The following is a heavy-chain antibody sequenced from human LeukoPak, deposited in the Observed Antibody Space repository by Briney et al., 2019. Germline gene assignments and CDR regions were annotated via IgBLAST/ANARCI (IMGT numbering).Heavy chain of an antibody. Sequence: GGSLRLSCAASGFTFSSYAMSWVRQAPGKGLEWVSAISGSGGSTYYADSVKGRFTISRDNSKNTLYLQMISLRAEDTAVYYCAKEGAYCGADCYSDYYFDLWGRGTLVTVSS. J-gene: IGHJ2*01. D-gene: IGHD2-21*02. V-gene: IGHV3-23*01. CDR2: ISGSGGST. CDR1: GFTFSSYA. CDR3: AKEGAYCGADCYSDYYFDL.